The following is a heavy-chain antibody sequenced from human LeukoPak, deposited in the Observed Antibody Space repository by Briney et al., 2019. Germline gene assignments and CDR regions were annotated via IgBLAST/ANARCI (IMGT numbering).Heavy chain of an antibody. J-gene: IGHJ4*02. CDR1: GGTFSSYA. CDR2: IMPMFGKA. D-gene: IGHD2-2*01. CDR3: AGGRTDIVVVPATLRNYYFNY. Sequence: ASVKVSCKASGGTFSSYAISWVRQAPGQGHEWMGGIMPMFGKANYAQKFQGRVTTTADKATSTAYMELSSLRSEDTAVYYCAGGRTDIVVVPATLRNYYFNYWGQGTLVTVSS. V-gene: IGHV1-69*06.